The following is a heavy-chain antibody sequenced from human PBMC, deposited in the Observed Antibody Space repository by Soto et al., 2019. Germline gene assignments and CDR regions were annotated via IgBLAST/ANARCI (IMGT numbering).Heavy chain of an antibody. CDR3: VRGYFYDNAGPYFDY. J-gene: IGHJ4*02. CDR1: GFTFNTYW. D-gene: IGHD3-22*01. V-gene: IGHV3-74*01. Sequence: GGSLRLSCAASGFTFNTYWMHWVRQAPGKGPVWVSRISGDGSQTRYADSVQGRFTISRDNAKNTLYLQMNSPRAEDTAVYYCVRGYFYDNAGPYFDYWGQGTLVTVSS. CDR2: ISGDGSQT.